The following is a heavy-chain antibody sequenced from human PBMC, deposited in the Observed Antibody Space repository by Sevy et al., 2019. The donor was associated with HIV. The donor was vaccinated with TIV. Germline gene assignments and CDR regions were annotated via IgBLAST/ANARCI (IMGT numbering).Heavy chain of an antibody. CDR1: YGPISAYY. Sequence: SETLSLTCSVSYGPISAYYWDWIRQSPGMGLEWIGSIHYTGSTDYNPSLKSRVTMSLDTSKNQFSLQLKSVTAADTALYYCARAPPVRSGDDSLNWFDPWGQRTLVTVSS. D-gene: IGHD2-21*02. CDR3: ARAPPVRSGDDSLNWFDP. J-gene: IGHJ5*02. CDR2: IHYTGST. V-gene: IGHV4-59*12.